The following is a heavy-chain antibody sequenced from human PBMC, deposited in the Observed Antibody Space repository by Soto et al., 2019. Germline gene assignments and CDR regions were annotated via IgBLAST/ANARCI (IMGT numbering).Heavy chain of an antibody. CDR3: ARDRRALNYDYLWGSYRRTGSDGSGMDV. CDR1: GGSISSGDYY. Sequence: PSETLSLTCTVSGGSISSGDYYWSWIRQPPGKGLEWIGYIYYSGSTYYNPSLKSRVTISVDTSTNQFSLKLSSVTAADTAVYYCARDRRALNYDYLWGSYRRTGSDGSGMDVWGQRTTVPVSS. V-gene: IGHV4-30-4*01. J-gene: IGHJ6*02. CDR2: IYYSGST. D-gene: IGHD3-16*02.